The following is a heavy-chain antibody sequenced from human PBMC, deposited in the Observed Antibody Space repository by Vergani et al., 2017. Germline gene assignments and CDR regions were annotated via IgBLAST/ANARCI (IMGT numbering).Heavy chain of an antibody. D-gene: IGHD6-13*01. CDR2: IYYSGST. V-gene: IGHV4-30-4*08. CDR3: ARDYGSGWSRRYYYYYGMDV. J-gene: IGHJ6*02. CDR1: GGSISSGSYY. Sequence: QVQLQESGPGLVRPSQTLSLTRTVSGGSISSGSYYWSWIRQPPGKGLEWIGYIYYSGSTYYNPSLKSRVTISVDTSKNQFSLKLSSVTAADTAVYYCARDYGSGWSRRYYYYYGMDVWGQGTTVTVSS.